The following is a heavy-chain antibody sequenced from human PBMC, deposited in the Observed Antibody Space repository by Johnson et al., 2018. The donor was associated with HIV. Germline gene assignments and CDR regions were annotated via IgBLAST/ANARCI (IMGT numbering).Heavy chain of an antibody. V-gene: IGHV3-33*01. CDR1: GFTFSNYG. CDR2: MWYDGSNK. Sequence: QVQLVESGGGLVQPGGSLRLSCAASGFTFSNYGMHWVRQAPGKGLEWVAVMWYDGSNKYYADSVKGRFTISRDSSKNTLYLQMNSLKTEDTAVYYCAPVCSGTNCPWADIWGQGTMVTVSS. CDR3: APVCSGTNCPWADI. D-gene: IGHD2-2*01. J-gene: IGHJ3*02.